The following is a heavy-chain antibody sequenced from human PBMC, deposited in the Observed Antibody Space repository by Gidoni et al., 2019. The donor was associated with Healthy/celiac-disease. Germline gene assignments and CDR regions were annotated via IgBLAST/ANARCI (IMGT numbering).Heavy chain of an antibody. CDR2: IIPIFGTA. CDR3: ATESPLIQLRDWFDP. V-gene: IGHV1-69*06. CDR1: GGTFSSYA. Sequence: QVQLVQSGAEGKKTGSSVKVSCKASGGTFSSYAISWVRQAPGQGLEWMGGIIPIFGTANYAHKFHGRVTITADKSTSTAYMELSSLRSEDTAVYYCATESPLIQLRDWFDPWGQGTLVTVSS. J-gene: IGHJ5*02. D-gene: IGHD5-18*01.